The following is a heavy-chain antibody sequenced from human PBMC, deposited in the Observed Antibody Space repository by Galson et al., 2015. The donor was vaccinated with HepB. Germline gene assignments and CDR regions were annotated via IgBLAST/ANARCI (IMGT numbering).Heavy chain of an antibody. J-gene: IGHJ4*02. CDR3: ARVGSSWYSYFDY. Sequence: ALRLSCAASGFAFATYLMSRFRQAPGKGLEWVANIKQDGSEKYYEDSVKGRFTISRDNAKNSLYLHMESLRAEDTAVYYCARVGSSWYSYFDYWGQGTPVTVSS. D-gene: IGHD6-13*01. CDR2: IKQDGSEK. CDR1: GFAFATYL. V-gene: IGHV3-7*01.